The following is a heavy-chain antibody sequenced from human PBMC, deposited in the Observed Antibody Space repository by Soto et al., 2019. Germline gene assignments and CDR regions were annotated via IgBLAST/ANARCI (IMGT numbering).Heavy chain of an antibody. CDR1: GFTFSSYA. D-gene: IGHD6-13*01. V-gene: IGHV3-23*01. J-gene: IGHJ4*02. Sequence: GGSLRLSCAASGFTFSSYAMSWVRQAPGKGLEWVSAISGSGGSTYYADSVKGRFTISRDNSKNTLYLQMNGLRADDTAVYYCAKDLSTYSSSWPVPEYYFDYWGQGTLVTVSS. CDR2: ISGSGGST. CDR3: AKDLSTYSSSWPVPEYYFDY.